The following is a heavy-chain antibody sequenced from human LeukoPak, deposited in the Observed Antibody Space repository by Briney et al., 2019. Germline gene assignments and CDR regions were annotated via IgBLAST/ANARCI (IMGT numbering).Heavy chain of an antibody. Sequence: SQTLSLTCAISGDSVSSNSAAWNWIRQSPSRGLEWLGRTYYRSKWYNDYAVSLKSRITINPDTSKNQFSLKLSSVTAADTAVYYCARDRGTWNDDGFDYWGQGTLVTVSS. J-gene: IGHJ4*02. CDR2: TYYRSKWYN. V-gene: IGHV6-1*01. D-gene: IGHD1-1*01. CDR3: ARDRGTWNDDGFDY. CDR1: GDSVSSNSAA.